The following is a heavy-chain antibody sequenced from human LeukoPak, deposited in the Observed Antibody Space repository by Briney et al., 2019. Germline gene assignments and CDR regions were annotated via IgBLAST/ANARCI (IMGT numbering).Heavy chain of an antibody. CDR2: IGYDGSNK. CDR1: GFTFSSYG. Sequence: GGSLRLSCAAPGFTFSSYGMHWVRQAPGKGLEWVAFIGYDGSNKYTADSARGRFTLSRDNSKDTLYLQMNSLRAEDTAVYYCAKRGGTTVTTSNFHMDVWGKGTTVTVSS. D-gene: IGHD4-17*01. J-gene: IGHJ6*03. V-gene: IGHV3-30*02. CDR3: AKRGGTTVTTSNFHMDV.